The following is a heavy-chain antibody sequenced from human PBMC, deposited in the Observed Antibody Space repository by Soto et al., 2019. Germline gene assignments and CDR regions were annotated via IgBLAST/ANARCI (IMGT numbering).Heavy chain of an antibody. D-gene: IGHD6-13*01. V-gene: IGHV3-74*01. Sequence: EAQLVESGGGLVQPGGSLRLSCAASGFTFSSYWMHWVRQVPGKGLAWVARINSDGSRTSYADSVKGRFTISRDSAKNALYLQMNSLRADDTAVYYCAREGLDTAGFFDIWGHGTMVTVSS. CDR2: INSDGSRT. J-gene: IGHJ3*02. CDR1: GFTFSSYW. CDR3: AREGLDTAGFFDI.